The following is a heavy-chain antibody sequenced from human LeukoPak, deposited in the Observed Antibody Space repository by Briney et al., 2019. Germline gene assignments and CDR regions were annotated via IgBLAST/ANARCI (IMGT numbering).Heavy chain of an antibody. CDR1: GYTFTSYD. CDR3: ARGRGPKTYYYDSSGYYHDY. CDR2: MNPNSGNT. V-gene: IGHV1-8*01. J-gene: IGHJ4*02. D-gene: IGHD3-22*01. Sequence: GASVKVSCKASGYTFTSYDINWVRQATGQGLEWMGWMNPNSGNTGYAQKFQGRVTMTRNTSIGTAYMELSSLRSEDTAVYYCARGRGPKTYYYDSSGYYHDYWGQGTLVTVSS.